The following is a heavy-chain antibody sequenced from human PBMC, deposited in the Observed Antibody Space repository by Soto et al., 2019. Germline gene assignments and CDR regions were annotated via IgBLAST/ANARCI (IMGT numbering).Heavy chain of an antibody. Sequence: VQLVESGGGLGRAGGSLRLSCAAYGFTFSNYYMHWVRQAPGKGLVWVSRINSDRSRTNYADSVKGRFTTFRDNAKITLYLQRNSLTAEDTAVYYCAKVATGSYDWFDPWGQGTLVTVSS. D-gene: IGHD1-26*01. CDR3: AKVATGSYDWFDP. J-gene: IGHJ5*02. CDR1: GFTFSNYY. V-gene: IGHV3-74*01. CDR2: INSDRSRT.